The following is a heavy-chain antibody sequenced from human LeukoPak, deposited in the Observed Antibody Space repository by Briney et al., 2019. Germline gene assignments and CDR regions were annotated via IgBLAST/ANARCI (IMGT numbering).Heavy chain of an antibody. CDR1: GGSISSGGYS. J-gene: IGHJ4*02. Sequence: TSETLSLTCAVSGGSISSGGYSWSWIRQPPGKGLEWIGEINHSGSTNYNPSLKSRVTISVDTSKNQFSLKLSSVTAADTAVYYCARGRSRYYYDSSGYHRGLDYWGQGTLVTVSS. V-gene: IGHV4-30-2*01. CDR2: INHSGST. D-gene: IGHD3-22*01. CDR3: ARGRSRYYYDSSGYHRGLDY.